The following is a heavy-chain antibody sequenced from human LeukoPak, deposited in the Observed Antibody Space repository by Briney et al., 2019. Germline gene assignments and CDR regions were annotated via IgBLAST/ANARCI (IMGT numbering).Heavy chain of an antibody. D-gene: IGHD2-2*01. CDR2: ISASGVST. J-gene: IGHJ4*02. CDR3: AKGDCSSTNCYPDY. V-gene: IGHV3-23*01. Sequence: GGSLRLSCAAPGFIFSDYAMSWVRQAPGKGLEWVSGISASGVSTYHADSVKGRFTISRDKSTEEVYLQMNSLRVEDTAVYFCAKGDCSSTNCYPDYWGQGILVTVSS. CDR1: GFIFSDYA.